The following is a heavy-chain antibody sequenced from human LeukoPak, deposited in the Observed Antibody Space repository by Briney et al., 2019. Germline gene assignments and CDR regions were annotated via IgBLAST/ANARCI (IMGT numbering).Heavy chain of an antibody. Sequence: NPSETLSLTCAVYGGSFSGYYWSWIRQPPGKGLEWIGSIYYSGSTYYNPSLKSRVTISVDTSKNQFSLKLSSVTAADTAVYYCARISGYDAPDYYYYYMDVWGKGTTVTVSS. V-gene: IGHV4-34*01. J-gene: IGHJ6*03. CDR3: ARISGYDAPDYYYYYMDV. CDR1: GGSFSGYY. CDR2: IYYSGST. D-gene: IGHD5-12*01.